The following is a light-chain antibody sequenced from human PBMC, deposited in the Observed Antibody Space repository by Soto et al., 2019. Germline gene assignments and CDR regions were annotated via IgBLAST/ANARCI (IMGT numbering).Light chain of an antibody. Sequence: EIVMTQSPATLSVSPAERATLSCMASQSVRSNVAWYQQKPGQAPRLLIYGASTRATGIPARFSTSGSGTEFTLTISRLQSEDFAVYYCQQYDAWPPAFGPGTKVEIK. CDR1: QSVRSN. CDR3: QQYDAWPPA. J-gene: IGKJ1*01. CDR2: GAS. V-gene: IGKV3-15*01.